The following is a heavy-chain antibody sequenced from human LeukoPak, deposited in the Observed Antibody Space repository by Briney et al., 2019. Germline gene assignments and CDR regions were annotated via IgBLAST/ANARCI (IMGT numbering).Heavy chain of an antibody. D-gene: IGHD3/OR15-3a*01. CDR2: IYYSGNT. CDR1: GVSISSSNSY. CDR3: ARQTGSGLFTLP. Sequence: SETLSLTCTVSGVSISSSNSYWGWIRQPPGKGLEWIGSIYYSGNTYYDASVKSRVTISIDSSKNQFSLMLSSVTAADTAVYYCARQTGSGLFTLPGGQGTLVTVSS. V-gene: IGHV4-39*01. J-gene: IGHJ4*02.